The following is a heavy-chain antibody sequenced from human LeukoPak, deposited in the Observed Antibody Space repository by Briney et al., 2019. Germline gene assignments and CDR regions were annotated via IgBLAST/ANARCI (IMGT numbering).Heavy chain of an antibody. CDR3: ARESYGSGRNFYFDL. CDR1: GFTFSSYT. CDR2: ISSGSSTI. Sequence: GGSLRLSCAASGFTFSSYTMNWVRQAPGKGLEWVSYISSGSSTIYYADSVKGRFTISRDNAKNSLYLQMNGLRAEDTAVYYCARESYGSGRNFYFDLWGRGALVTVSS. V-gene: IGHV3-48*01. D-gene: IGHD3-10*01. J-gene: IGHJ2*01.